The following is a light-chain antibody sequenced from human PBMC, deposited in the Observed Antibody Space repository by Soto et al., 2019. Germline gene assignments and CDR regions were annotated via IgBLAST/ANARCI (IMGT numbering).Light chain of an antibody. CDR1: QSIGNY. V-gene: IGKV3-11*01. J-gene: IGKJ1*01. CDR3: QQRANWPPTT. CDR2: DAS. Sequence: ETVLTQSPVTLSLSPGERATLSCRASQSIGNYLGWYQQRPGQAPRLLIYDASNRATGIPARFSGSGCGTDFTLTISSLEPEDFAVYYCQQRANWPPTTFGQGTKVEI.